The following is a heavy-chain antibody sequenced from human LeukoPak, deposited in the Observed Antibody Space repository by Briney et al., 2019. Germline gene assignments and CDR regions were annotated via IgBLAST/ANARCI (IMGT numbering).Heavy chain of an antibody. CDR2: VNSDGTGT. Sequence: GGSLRLSCAASGFTFSSYWMHWVRQAPGKGLAWVSRVNSDGTGTTYADSVEGRFTISRDNAKNTVHLQMNSLRAEDTAIYYCIRTLIVATSPYMDVWGKGTTVTVSS. CDR1: GFTFSSYW. J-gene: IGHJ6*03. V-gene: IGHV3-74*01. CDR3: IRTLIVATSPYMDV. D-gene: IGHD5-12*01.